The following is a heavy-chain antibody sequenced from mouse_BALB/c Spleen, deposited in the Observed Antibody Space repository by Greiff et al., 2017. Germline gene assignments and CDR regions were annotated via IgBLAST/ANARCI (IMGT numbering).Heavy chain of an antibody. CDR2: IYPGNSDT. D-gene: IGHD1-1*01. CDR3: TRYYGSSYGYFDY. J-gene: IGHJ2*01. CDR1: GYTFTSYW. Sequence: DVQLQESGTVLARPGASVKMSCKASGYTFTSYWMHWVKQRPGQGLEWIGAIYPGNSDTSYNQKFKGKAKLTAVTSTSTAYMELSSLTNEDSAVYYCTRYYGSSYGYFDYWGQGTTLTVSS. V-gene: IGHV1-5*01.